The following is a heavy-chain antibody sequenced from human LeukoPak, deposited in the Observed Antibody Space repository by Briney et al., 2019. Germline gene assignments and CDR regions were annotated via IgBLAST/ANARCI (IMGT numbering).Heavy chain of an antibody. D-gene: IGHD2-15*01. V-gene: IGHV4-4*07. CDR1: GGSINSYY. CDR2: IYTRGST. CDR3: ARKGISALAGAFDI. Sequence: SETLSLTCTVSGGSINSYYWSWIRQPAGKGLEWIGRIYTRGSTNYNPSLKSRVTMSVDTSKNQFSLRLSSVTAADTAVYYCARKGISALAGAFDIWGQGTMVTVSS. J-gene: IGHJ3*02.